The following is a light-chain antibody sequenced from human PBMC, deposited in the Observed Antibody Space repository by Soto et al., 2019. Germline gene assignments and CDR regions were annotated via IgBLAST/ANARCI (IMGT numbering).Light chain of an antibody. V-gene: IGLV1-40*01. CDR2: GNS. CDR3: QSYDSSLSGYV. CDR1: SSSIGAGYD. J-gene: IGLJ1*01. Sequence: QSVLTQPPSVSGAPGQRVTISCNGSSSSIGAGYDVHWYQQLPGTAPKLLIYGNSNRPSGVPDRFSGSKSGTSASLAITGLQAEDEADYYCQSYDSSLSGYVFGTGTKLTVL.